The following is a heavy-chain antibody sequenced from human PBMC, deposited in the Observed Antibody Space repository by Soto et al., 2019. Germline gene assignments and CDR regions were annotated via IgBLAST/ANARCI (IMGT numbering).Heavy chain of an antibody. CDR1: VFTFGDYA. D-gene: IGHD1-7*01. Sequence: PGGSLRLSCTASVFTFGDYAMSWVRQAPGKGLEWVGFIRSKAYGGTTEYAASVKGRFTISRDDSKSIAYLQMNSLKTEDTAVYYCTSGGWNYPRYYYYYGMDVWGQGTTVTVSS. CDR3: TSGGWNYPRYYYYYGMDV. CDR2: IRSKAYGGTT. V-gene: IGHV3-49*04. J-gene: IGHJ6*02.